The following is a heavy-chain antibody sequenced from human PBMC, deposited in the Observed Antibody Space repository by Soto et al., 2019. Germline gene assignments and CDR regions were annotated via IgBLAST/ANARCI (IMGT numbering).Heavy chain of an antibody. V-gene: IGHV4-34*01. J-gene: IGHJ5*02. D-gene: IGHD3-10*01. CDR3: ARAPVMVRGSHRRKLDTKGFDP. Sequence: SETLSLTCAVYGGSFSGYYWSWMRQPPGKGLEWIGGINHSGSTNYNPSLKSRVTIAVDTSKNQFSLKLSSVTAADTAVYYCARAPVMVRGSHRRKLDTKGFDPWGQGTLVTVSS. CDR1: GGSFSGYY. CDR2: INHSGST.